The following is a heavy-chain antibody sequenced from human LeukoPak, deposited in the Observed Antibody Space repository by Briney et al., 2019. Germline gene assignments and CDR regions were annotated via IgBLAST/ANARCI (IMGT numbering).Heavy chain of an antibody. J-gene: IGHJ4*02. Sequence: SETLSLTCAVYGGFITGYHCSWIRQPPGRGLDWVGEIHYTGATSYNPSLKSRATISTDTSKNQFSLRLSSVTAADTAVYYCARGNILTGYCFDFWGQGALVTVSS. D-gene: IGHD3-9*01. CDR3: ARGNILTGYCFDF. V-gene: IGHV4-34*01. CDR2: IHYTGAT. CDR1: GGFITGYH.